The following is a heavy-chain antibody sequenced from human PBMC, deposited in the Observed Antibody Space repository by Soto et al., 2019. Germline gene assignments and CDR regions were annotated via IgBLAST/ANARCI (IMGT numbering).Heavy chain of an antibody. CDR2: IRSKANSYAT. CDR1: GFTFSGSA. J-gene: IGHJ6*02. CDR3: TRRDSSGYYYYYGMDV. Sequence: EVQLVESGGGLVQPGGSLKLSCAASGFTFSGSAMHWVRQASGKGLEWVGRIRSKANSYATAYAASVKGRFTISRDDSKNTAYLQMNSLKTEDTAVYYCTRRDSSGYYYYYGMDVWGQGTTVTVSS. V-gene: IGHV3-73*02. D-gene: IGHD3-22*01.